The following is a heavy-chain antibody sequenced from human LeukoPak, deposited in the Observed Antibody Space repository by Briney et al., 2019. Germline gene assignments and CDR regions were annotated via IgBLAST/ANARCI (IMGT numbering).Heavy chain of an antibody. CDR1: GGSISSYY. Sequence: PETLSLTCTVSGGSISSYYWSWIRQPPGKGLEWIGYIYYSGSTNYNPSLKSRVTISVDTSKNQFSLKLSSVTAADTAVYYCARVVRGGDYIDYWGQGTLVTVSS. CDR3: ARVVRGGDYIDY. D-gene: IGHD3-10*01. J-gene: IGHJ4*02. V-gene: IGHV4-59*01. CDR2: IYYSGST.